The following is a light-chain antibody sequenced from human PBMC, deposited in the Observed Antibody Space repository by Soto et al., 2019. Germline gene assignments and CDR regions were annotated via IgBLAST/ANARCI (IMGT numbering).Light chain of an antibody. Sequence: QAVVTQEPSLTVSPGGTVTLTCASSTGAVTSGHYPNWFQQKPGQAPKALIYSANKKHSWTPARLSGSLLGGKAALTLSGVQPEYEAEYYCLLYLGATWVFGGGTQLTVL. CDR1: TGAVTSGHY. CDR3: LLYLGATWV. J-gene: IGLJ3*02. V-gene: IGLV7-43*01. CDR2: SAN.